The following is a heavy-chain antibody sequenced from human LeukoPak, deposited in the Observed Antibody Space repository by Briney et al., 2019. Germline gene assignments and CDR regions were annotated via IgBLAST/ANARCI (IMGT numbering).Heavy chain of an antibody. Sequence: PGRSLRLSCAASGFTFDDYGMSWVRQAPGKGLEWVSGINWNGGSTGYADSVKGRFTISRDNAKNSLYLQMNSLRAEDTALYYCARGTDSSGYYFITYWGQGTLVTVSS. V-gene: IGHV3-20*04. J-gene: IGHJ4*02. CDR2: INWNGGST. CDR1: GFTFDDYG. CDR3: ARGTDSSGYYFITY. D-gene: IGHD3-22*01.